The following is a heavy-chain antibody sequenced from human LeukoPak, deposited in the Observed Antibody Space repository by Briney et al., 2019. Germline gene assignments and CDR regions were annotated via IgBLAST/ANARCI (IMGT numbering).Heavy chain of an antibody. V-gene: IGHV3-66*03. Sequence: GGSLRLSCAVSGFRVSDYYMSWVRQAPGKGLEWVGLIRDRGEAFYADFARGRFAISRDESENTLYIQMNSLRVEDTAVYFCARDRAANQDWVEFDPWGQGTPVIVSS. CDR1: GFRVSDYY. D-gene: IGHD3/OR15-3a*01. CDR3: ARDRAANQDWVEFDP. J-gene: IGHJ5*02. CDR2: IRDRGEA.